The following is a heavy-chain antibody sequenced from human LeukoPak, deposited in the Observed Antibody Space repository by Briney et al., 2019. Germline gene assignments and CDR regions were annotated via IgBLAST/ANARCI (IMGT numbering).Heavy chain of an antibody. CDR1: GVSISSGGYY. D-gene: IGHD1-26*01. V-gene: IGHV4-31*03. J-gene: IGHJ6*02. Sequence: SETLSLTCTVSGVSISSGGYYWSWIRQHPGKSLEWIGYIYYSGNTYYNPSLKSRVTISVNTSTYQYLLKLSSVTTADTAVYYCARGRGVGATHGMDVWGQGTTVTVSS. CDR2: IYYSGNT. CDR3: ARGRGVGATHGMDV.